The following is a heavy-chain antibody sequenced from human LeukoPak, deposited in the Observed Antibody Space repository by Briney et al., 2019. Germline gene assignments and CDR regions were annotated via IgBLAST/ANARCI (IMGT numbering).Heavy chain of an antibody. Sequence: GGSLRLSCAASGFTFSSYWMHWVRQAPGKGLVWVSRVNSDGSSTSYADSVKGRFTISRDNAKNTLYLQMNSLRAEDTAVYYCARSMVTIPIPGGYWGQGTLVTVSS. D-gene: IGHD2-2*02. V-gene: IGHV3-74*01. CDR1: GFTFSSYW. CDR3: ARSMVTIPIPGGY. CDR2: VNSDGSST. J-gene: IGHJ4*02.